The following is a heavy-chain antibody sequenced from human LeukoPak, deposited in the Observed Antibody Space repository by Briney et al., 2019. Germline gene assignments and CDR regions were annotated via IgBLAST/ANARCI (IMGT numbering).Heavy chain of an antibody. J-gene: IGHJ4*02. D-gene: IGHD2-2*01. CDR3: ARWYCSSNTCYYDY. Sequence: GGSLRLSCAASGFTFSSYGMHWVRQAPGKGLEWVSAISGSGGSTYYADSVKGRFTISRDNSENTLYLQMNSLRAEDTAVYYCARWYCSSNTCYYDYWGQGTLVTVSS. CDR2: ISGSGGST. CDR1: GFTFSSYG. V-gene: IGHV3-23*01.